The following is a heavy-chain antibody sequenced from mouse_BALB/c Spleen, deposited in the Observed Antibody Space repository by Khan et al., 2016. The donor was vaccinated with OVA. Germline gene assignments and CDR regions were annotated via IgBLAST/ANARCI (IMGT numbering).Heavy chain of an antibody. J-gene: IGHJ2*01. Sequence: VQLKESGPELVKPGASVKVSCKASGYSFTDYNMFWVKQSHGKSLEWIGYIDSYNGGTSYNQKFKGKATLTVDKSSSTAFMHLSSLTSEDSAVFYGARTDYYGSSYYFDYWGQGTTLTVSS. V-gene: IGHV1S135*01. CDR2: IDSYNGGT. D-gene: IGHD1-1*01. CDR3: ARTDYYGSSYYFDY. CDR1: GYSFTDYN.